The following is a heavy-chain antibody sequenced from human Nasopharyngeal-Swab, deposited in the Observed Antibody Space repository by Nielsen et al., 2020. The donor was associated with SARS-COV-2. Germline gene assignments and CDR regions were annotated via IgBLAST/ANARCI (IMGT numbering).Heavy chain of an antibody. Sequence: SLKISCATSGFTFSDPYMDLVRQAPGKGLEWVGRSRNKANSYSTEYAASVKGRFTVSRDESKNSVYLQLNSLKTDGTAVYYCGRSAIVGAYYDHWGQGTLVTVSS. CDR1: GFTFSDPY. D-gene: IGHD1-26*01. CDR2: SRNKANSYST. V-gene: IGHV3-72*01. CDR3: GRSAIVGAYYDH. J-gene: IGHJ5*02.